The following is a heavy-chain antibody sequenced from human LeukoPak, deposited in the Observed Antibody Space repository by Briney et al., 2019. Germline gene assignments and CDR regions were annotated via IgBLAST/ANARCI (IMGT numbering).Heavy chain of an antibody. J-gene: IGHJ4*02. V-gene: IGHV4-31*03. CDR3: ARVGRRDGYNFDY. CDR1: GGSISSGGYY. Sequence: PSETLSLTCTVSGGSISSGGYYWSWIRQHPGKDLEWIGYIYYSGSTYYNPSLKSRVTISVDTSKNQFSLKLSSVTAADTAVYYCARVGRRDGYNFDYWGQGTLVTVSS. D-gene: IGHD5-24*01. CDR2: IYYSGST.